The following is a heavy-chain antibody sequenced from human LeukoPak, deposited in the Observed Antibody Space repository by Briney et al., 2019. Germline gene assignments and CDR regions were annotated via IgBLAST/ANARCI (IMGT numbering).Heavy chain of an antibody. V-gene: IGHV3-9*01. D-gene: IGHD4-17*01. CDR3: AKDIARTTVTTGGFDY. Sequence: GGSLRLSCAASGFTFDDYAMHWVRQAPGKGLEWVSGISWNSGSIGYADSVKGRFTISRDNAKNSLYLQMNSLRAEDTALYYCAKDIARTTVTTGGFDYWGQGTLVTVSS. CDR1: GFTFDDYA. CDR2: ISWNSGSI. J-gene: IGHJ4*02.